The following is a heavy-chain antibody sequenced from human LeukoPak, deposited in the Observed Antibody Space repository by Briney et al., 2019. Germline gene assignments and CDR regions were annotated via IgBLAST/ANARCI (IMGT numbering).Heavy chain of an antibody. V-gene: IGHV1-2*02. CDR3: ASVLGYCSGGSCYPPRY. D-gene: IGHD2-15*01. CDR1: GYTFTGYY. CDR2: INPNSGGT. Sequence: ASVKVSCKASGYTFTGYYMHWVRQAPGQGLEWMGWINPNSGGTNYAQKFQGRVTMTRDTSISTAYMELSRLRSDDTAVYYCASVLGYCSGGSCYPPRYWGQGTLVTVSS. J-gene: IGHJ4*02.